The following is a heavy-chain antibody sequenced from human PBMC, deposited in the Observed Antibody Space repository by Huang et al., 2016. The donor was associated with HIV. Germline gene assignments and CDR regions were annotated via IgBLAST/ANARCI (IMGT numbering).Heavy chain of an antibody. D-gene: IGHD7-27*01. CDR3: TRDRRRHWGAPYSDQ. V-gene: IGHV3-53*01. J-gene: IGHJ4*02. Sequence: EVQLVESGGGLIQPGGSLRLSCAASGFIVRRNYMSWVRQAPGRGLEWVSLSSDDGNTYYADSVKGRFTMSRDDSQNTLFLHIDSLKVDDTALYSCTRDRRRHWGAPYSDQWGQGTLVTVSS. CDR1: GFIVRRNY. CDR2: SSDDGNT.